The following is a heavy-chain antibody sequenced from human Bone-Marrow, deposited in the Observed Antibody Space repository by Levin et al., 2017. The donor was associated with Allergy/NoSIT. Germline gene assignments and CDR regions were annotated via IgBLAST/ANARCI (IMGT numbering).Heavy chain of an antibody. Sequence: SVKVSCKPSGGTFSKNAIIWVRQAPGQGLEWMGRIIPDLLITNYAPKFQGRLTITADDSMATAYMQLSNLRSADTAIYYCARAHFVDAPVVTLDYWGQGTLVTVSS. J-gene: IGHJ4*02. CDR2: IIPDLLIT. V-gene: IGHV1-69*04. CDR3: ARAHFVDAPVVTLDY. CDR1: GGTFSKNA. D-gene: IGHD5-18*01.